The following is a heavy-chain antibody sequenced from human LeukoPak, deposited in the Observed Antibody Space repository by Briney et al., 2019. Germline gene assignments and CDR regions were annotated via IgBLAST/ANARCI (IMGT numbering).Heavy chain of an antibody. Sequence: SQTLSHTCAISGDSVSSKSAAWNWIRQSPSRGLEWLGRTYYRSKWYNDYAVSVKSRITINPDTSKNQFSLQLNSVTPEDTAVYYCARASLISWSYSHSFDYWGQGTLVTVSS. D-gene: IGHD1-26*01. CDR2: TYYRSKWYN. CDR1: GDSVSSKSAA. V-gene: IGHV6-1*01. J-gene: IGHJ4*02. CDR3: ARASLISWSYSHSFDY.